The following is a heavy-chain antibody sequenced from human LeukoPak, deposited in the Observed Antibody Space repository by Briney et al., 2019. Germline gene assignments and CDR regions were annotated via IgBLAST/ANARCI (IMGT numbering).Heavy chain of an antibody. V-gene: IGHV4-4*07. CDR3: ARASSSRGSVNHYYYYYMDV. CDR2: IYTSGST. J-gene: IGHJ6*03. Sequence: PSETLSLTCTVSGGSISSYYWSWIRQPAGKGLEWIGRIYTSGSTNYNPSLKSRVTMSVDTSKNQFSLKLSSVTAADTAVYYCARASSSRGSVNHYYYYYMDVWGKGTTVTVSS. CDR1: GGSISSYY. D-gene: IGHD5-12*01.